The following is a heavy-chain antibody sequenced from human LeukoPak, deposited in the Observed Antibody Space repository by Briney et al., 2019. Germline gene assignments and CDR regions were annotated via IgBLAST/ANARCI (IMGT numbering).Heavy chain of an antibody. CDR1: GFTFSDYD. CDR2: IGTAGDT. Sequence: GGSLRLSCAASGFTFSDYDMHWVRQATGIGLEWVSAIGTAGDTYYTGSVKGRFTISRENAKNSLYLQMNSLRAGDTAVYYCARVAKERVGGVYYFDYWGQGTLVTVSS. CDR3: ARVAKERVGGVYYFDY. V-gene: IGHV3-13*01. D-gene: IGHD1-1*01. J-gene: IGHJ4*02.